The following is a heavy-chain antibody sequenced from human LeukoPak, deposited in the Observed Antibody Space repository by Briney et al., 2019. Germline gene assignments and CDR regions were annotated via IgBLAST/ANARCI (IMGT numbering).Heavy chain of an antibody. Sequence: GASVKVSCKASGYTFTGYYMHWVRQAPGQGLEWMGWINPNSGGTNYAQKFQGWVTMTRDTSISTAYMELSRLRSDDTAVYYCARGGIDSSGWYNYYYGMDVWGQGTTVTVSS. CDR2: INPNSGGT. CDR3: ARGGIDSSGWYNYYYGMDV. J-gene: IGHJ6*02. V-gene: IGHV1-2*04. D-gene: IGHD6-19*01. CDR1: GYTFTGYY.